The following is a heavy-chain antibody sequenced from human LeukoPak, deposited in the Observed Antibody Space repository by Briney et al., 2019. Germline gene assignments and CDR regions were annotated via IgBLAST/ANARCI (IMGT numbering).Heavy chain of an antibody. CDR3: ARAYSYGFPSDY. CDR1: GITASSNY. V-gene: IGHV3-66*01. D-gene: IGHD5-18*01. J-gene: IGHJ4*02. CDR2: FYSGGST. Sequence: GGSLRLSCAASGITASSNYMSWVRQAPGKGLEWVSLFYSGGSTDYADSVKGRFTISRDNSKNTLYLQMNSLRAEDTAVYYCARAYSYGFPSDYWGQGTLVTVSS.